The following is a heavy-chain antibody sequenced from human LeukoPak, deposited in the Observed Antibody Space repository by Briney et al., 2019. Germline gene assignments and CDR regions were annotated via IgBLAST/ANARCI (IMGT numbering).Heavy chain of an antibody. CDR3: ARLGIAVAGRDY. D-gene: IGHD6-19*01. Sequence: SETLSLTCTVSGGSISSSSYYWGWIRQPPGKGLEWIGSIYYSGSTYYNPSRKSRVTISLDTSKNQFSLKLSSVTAADTAVYYCARLGIAVAGRDYWGQGTLVTVSS. CDR2: IYYSGST. CDR1: GGSISSSSYY. V-gene: IGHV4-39*01. J-gene: IGHJ4*02.